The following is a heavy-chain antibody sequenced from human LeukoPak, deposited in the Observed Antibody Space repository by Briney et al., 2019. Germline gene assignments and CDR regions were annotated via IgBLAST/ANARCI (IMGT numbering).Heavy chain of an antibody. Sequence: ASVKVSCKASVYTFTNFYIHWVRQAPGQGLEWMGWMNPNSGGTSYAREFQDRVTMTRDTSLNTAYMELSRLRSDDTAVYSCARRPINCIIANCYVDYWGQGTLVTVSS. V-gene: IGHV1-2*02. CDR3: ARRPINCIIANCYVDY. D-gene: IGHD3-3*02. CDR2: MNPNSGGT. J-gene: IGHJ4*02. CDR1: VYTFTNFY.